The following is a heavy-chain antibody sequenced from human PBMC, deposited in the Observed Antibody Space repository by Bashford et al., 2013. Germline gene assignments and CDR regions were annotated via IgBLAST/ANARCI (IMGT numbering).Heavy chain of an antibody. J-gene: IGHJ4*02. V-gene: IGHV4-31*03. CDR3: ARGTGTSYDY. Sequence: SETLSLTCTVSGGSISSGGLLLELDPPAPRKGLEWIGYIYYSGSTSYNPSLKSRVTISVDTSKNQFSLKLSSVTAADTAVYYCARGTGTSYDYWGQGTLVTVSS. CDR1: GGSISSGGLL. D-gene: IGHD1-1*01. CDR2: IYYSGST.